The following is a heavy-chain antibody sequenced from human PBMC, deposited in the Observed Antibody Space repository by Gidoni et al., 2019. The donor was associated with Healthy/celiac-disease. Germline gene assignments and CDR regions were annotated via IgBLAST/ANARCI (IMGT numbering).Heavy chain of an antibody. J-gene: IGHJ3*02. CDR2: IIPILGIA. V-gene: IGHV1-69*04. CDR1: GGTFSSYA. CDR3: ARDGGEGYCSSTSCYGAFDI. D-gene: IGHD2-2*01. Sequence: QVQLVQSGAEVKKPGSSVKVSCTASGGTFSSYAISRWRQAPGHGLAWMGRIIPILGIANYAQKFQGRVTITADKSTSTAYMELSSLRSEDTAVYYCARDGGEGYCSSTSCYGAFDIWGQGTMVTVSS.